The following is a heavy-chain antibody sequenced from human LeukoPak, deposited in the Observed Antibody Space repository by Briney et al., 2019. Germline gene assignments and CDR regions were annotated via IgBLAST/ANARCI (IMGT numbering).Heavy chain of an antibody. D-gene: IGHD3-22*01. Sequence: PGGSLRLSCEASGFTFSTYWMHWVRQAPGEGLMWVPRVNTDGSSTNYAGSVKGRFTISRDNAKNTLYLQMNSLRAEDTAIYYCARSAFLYSTGYYYDSWGQGALVTVSS. CDR2: VNTDGSST. CDR1: GFTFSTYW. V-gene: IGHV3-74*01. J-gene: IGHJ4*02. CDR3: ARSAFLYSTGYYYDS.